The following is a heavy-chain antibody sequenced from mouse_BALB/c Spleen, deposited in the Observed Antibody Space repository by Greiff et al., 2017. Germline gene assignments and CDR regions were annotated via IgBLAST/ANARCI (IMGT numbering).Heavy chain of an antibody. CDR1: GFTFSSFG. CDR2: ISSGSSTI. CDR3: ARNYYGSSSYFDY. Sequence: DVMLVESGGGLVQPGGSRKLSCAASGFTFSSFGMHWVRQAPEKGLEWVAYISSGSSTIYYADTVKGRFTISRDNPKNTLFLQMTSRRSEDTAMYDCARNYYGSSSYFDYWGQGTTRTVSS. D-gene: IGHD1-1*01. V-gene: IGHV5-17*02. J-gene: IGHJ2*01.